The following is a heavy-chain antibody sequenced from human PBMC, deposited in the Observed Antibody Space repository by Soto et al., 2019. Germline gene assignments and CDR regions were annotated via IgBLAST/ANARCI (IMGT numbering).Heavy chain of an antibody. V-gene: IGHV4-4*02. D-gene: IGHD2-15*01. Sequence: SETLSLTCAVSGGSISSSNWWSWVRQPPGKGLEWIGEIYHSGSTNYNPSLKSRVTISVDKSKNQFSLKLSSVTAADTAVYYCARRGGYCSGGSCYHNWFDPWGQGTLVTVSS. CDR1: GGSISSSNW. CDR3: ARRGGYCSGGSCYHNWFDP. J-gene: IGHJ5*02. CDR2: IYHSGST.